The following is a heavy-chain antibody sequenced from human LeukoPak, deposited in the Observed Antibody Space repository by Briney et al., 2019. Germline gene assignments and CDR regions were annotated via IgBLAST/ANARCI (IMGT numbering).Heavy chain of an antibody. D-gene: IGHD5-18*01. CDR1: GFTFSTSG. CDR2: IWFDGSNK. CDR3: ASNVHGYSYAFFDY. Sequence: GGSLRLSCAASGFTFSTSGMHWVRQAPGKGLEWVAVIWFDGSNKHYADSVKGRFSISRDNSENTLYLQMNSLRAEDTAMYYCASNVHGYSYAFFDYWGQGTLVTVST. J-gene: IGHJ4*02. V-gene: IGHV3-33*01.